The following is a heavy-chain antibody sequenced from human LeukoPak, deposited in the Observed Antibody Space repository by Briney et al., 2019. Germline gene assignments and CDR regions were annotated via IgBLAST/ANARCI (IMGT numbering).Heavy chain of an antibody. CDR3: ARRLGGSYYDLFDY. Sequence: SETLSLTCTVSGGSVSSRPYYWGWIRQAPELGLEWIGTTYYSGKPYYNLSLKSRVTISVDTSKNQFSLKLNSVTAADTAVYYCARRLGGSYYDLFDYWGQGILVTVSS. CDR1: GGSVSSRPYY. V-gene: IGHV4-39*01. J-gene: IGHJ4*02. D-gene: IGHD1-26*01. CDR2: TYYSGKP.